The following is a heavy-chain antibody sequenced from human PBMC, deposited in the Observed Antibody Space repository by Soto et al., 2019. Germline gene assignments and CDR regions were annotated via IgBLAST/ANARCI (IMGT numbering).Heavy chain of an antibody. J-gene: IGHJ6*02. V-gene: IGHV1-18*01. CDR2: ISAYNGNT. CDR3: ARDHLGGYDRVYYYYYYYTMDV. CDR1: GFTFTSYA. Sequence: ASVKVSCKASGFTFTSYAISWVRQAPGQGLEWMGWISAYNGNTNYAQKFQGRVTMTTDTSTSTADMELRSLRSDDTAVFYCARDHLGGYDRVYYYYYYYTMDVWGQGTTVTVSS. D-gene: IGHD5-12*01.